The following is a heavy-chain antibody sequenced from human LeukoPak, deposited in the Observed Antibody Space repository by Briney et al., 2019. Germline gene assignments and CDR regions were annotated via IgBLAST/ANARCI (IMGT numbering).Heavy chain of an antibody. D-gene: IGHD6-19*01. V-gene: IGHV3-30-3*01. Sequence: VGSLRASSAPPVDTFCSSAMYTGRQAPRKGLYWVTVISYDGSNKFYGGSVKGRFTISRDNSKNTLYLQMNSLRVEDTALYYCARVDSSGWLIYGMDVWGQGTTVTVSS. CDR3: ARVDSSGWLIYGMDV. J-gene: IGHJ6*02. CDR2: ISYDGSNK. CDR1: VDTFCSSA.